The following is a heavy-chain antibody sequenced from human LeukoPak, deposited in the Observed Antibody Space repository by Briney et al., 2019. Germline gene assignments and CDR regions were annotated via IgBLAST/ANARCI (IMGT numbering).Heavy chain of an antibody. CDR3: ARLSSSWSSVASDY. J-gene: IGHJ4*02. V-gene: IGHV4-39*01. Sequence: SETLSLTCTVSGGSISSSSYYWGWIRQPPGKGLEWIGSIYYSGSTYCNPSLKSRVTISVDTSKNQFSLKLSSVTAADTAVYYCARLSSSWSSVASDYWGQGTLVTVSS. D-gene: IGHD6-13*01. CDR2: IYYSGST. CDR1: GGSISSSSYY.